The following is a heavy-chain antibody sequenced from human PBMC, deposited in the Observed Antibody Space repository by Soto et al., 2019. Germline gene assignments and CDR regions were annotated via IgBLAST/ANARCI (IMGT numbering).Heavy chain of an antibody. CDR3: ARGYCSSTSCYNWFDP. CDR1: GDSVSSNSAA. Sequence: SETLSLTCAISGDSVSSNSAAWNWIRQSPSRGLEWLGRTYYRSKWYNDYAVSVKSRITINPDTSKNQFSLQLNSVTPEDTAVDYWARGYCSSTSCYNWFDPWGQGTLVTVSS. CDR2: TYYRSKWYN. V-gene: IGHV6-1*01. D-gene: IGHD2-2*01. J-gene: IGHJ5*02.